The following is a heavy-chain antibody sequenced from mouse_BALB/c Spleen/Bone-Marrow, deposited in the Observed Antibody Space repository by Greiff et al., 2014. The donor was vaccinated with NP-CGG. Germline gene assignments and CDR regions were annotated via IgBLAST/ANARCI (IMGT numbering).Heavy chain of an antibody. CDR2: IYPGDGDT. Sequence: QVQLKESGAELVRPGSSVKISCKGSGYAFGSYWMNWVKQRPGQGLEWIGQIYPGDGDTNNNGKFKGKATLTADKSSTTVYMQLSSLTSEDSAVYFCARSNDYDPLAYWGQGTLVTVSA. V-gene: IGHV1-80*01. CDR1: GYAFGSYW. J-gene: IGHJ3*01. CDR3: ARSNDYDPLAY. D-gene: IGHD2-4*01.